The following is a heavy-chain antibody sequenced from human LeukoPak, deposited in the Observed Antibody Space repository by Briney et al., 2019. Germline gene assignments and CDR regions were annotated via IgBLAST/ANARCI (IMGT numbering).Heavy chain of an antibody. CDR2: IYPGDSDT. CDR1: GYSFTSHW. CDR3: ARHGSDGWGYCTNGVCYRRGFDY. V-gene: IGHV5-51*01. D-gene: IGHD2-8*01. Sequence: PGESLKISCKGSGYSFTSHWIGWVRQMPGKGLEWMGIIYPGDSDTRYSPSFQGQVTISADKSISTAYLQWSSLKASDTAMYYCARHGSDGWGYCTNGVCYRRGFDYWGQGTLVTVSS. J-gene: IGHJ4*02.